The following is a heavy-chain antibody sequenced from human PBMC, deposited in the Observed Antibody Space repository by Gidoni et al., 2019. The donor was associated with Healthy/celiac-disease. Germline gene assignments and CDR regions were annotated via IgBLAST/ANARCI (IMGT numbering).Heavy chain of an antibody. CDR2: ISAYNGNT. J-gene: IGHJ4*02. CDR3: ARLNNWNDFDY. V-gene: IGHV1-18*01. Sequence: ISAYNGNTNYAQKLQGRVTMTTDTSTSTAYMELRSLRSDDTAVYYCARLNNWNDFDYWGQGTLVTVSS. D-gene: IGHD1-20*01.